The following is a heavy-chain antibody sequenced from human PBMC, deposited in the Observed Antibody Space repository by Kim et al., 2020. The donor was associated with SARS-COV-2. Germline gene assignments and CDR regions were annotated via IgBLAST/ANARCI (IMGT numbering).Heavy chain of an antibody. Sequence: SETLSLTCAVYGGSFSGYYWSWIRQPPGKGLEWIGEINHSGSTNYNPSLKSRVTISVDTSKNQFSLKLSSVTAADTAVYYCARGRRDDSSGYYPDYWGQGTLVTVSS. J-gene: IGHJ4*02. CDR1: GGSFSGYY. CDR3: ARGRRDDSSGYYPDY. V-gene: IGHV4-34*01. D-gene: IGHD3-22*01. CDR2: INHSGST.